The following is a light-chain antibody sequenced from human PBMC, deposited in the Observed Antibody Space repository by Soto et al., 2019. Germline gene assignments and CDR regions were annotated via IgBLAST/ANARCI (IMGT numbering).Light chain of an antibody. V-gene: IGKV3-20*01. CDR3: HLYGSSPQT. CDR2: GAS. CDR1: QTIGSTD. J-gene: IGKJ1*01. Sequence: EIVLTQSPGTLSWSPGERATLSCRASQTIGSTDLAWYQQNPGQAPRLLSYGASSRATAIPDRFSGSGSGTNFTHTISILEPEDFVVYYCHLYGSSPQTFGQGTKVEIK.